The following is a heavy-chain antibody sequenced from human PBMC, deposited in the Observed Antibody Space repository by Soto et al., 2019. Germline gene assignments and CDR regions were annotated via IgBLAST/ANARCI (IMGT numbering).Heavy chain of an antibody. V-gene: IGHV1-69*13. D-gene: IGHD5-18*01. CDR2: IIPIFGTA. J-gene: IGHJ5*02. Sequence: SVKVSCKASGGTFSSYAISWVRQAPGQGLEWMGGIIPIFGTANYAQKFQGRVTITADESTSTAYMELSSLRSEDTAVYYCARDRAAMRLNWFDPWGKGTLVTVSS. CDR1: GGTFSSYA. CDR3: ARDRAAMRLNWFDP.